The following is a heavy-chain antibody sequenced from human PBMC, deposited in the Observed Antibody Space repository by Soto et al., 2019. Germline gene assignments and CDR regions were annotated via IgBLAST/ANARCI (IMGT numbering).Heavy chain of an antibody. J-gene: IGHJ4*01. CDR1: GGTFSSYA. CDR2: IIAIFGTA. CDR3: ARGGNWNPDAY. V-gene: IGHV1-69*13. Sequence: GASVKVSCKASGGTFSSYAISWVREAPGQGLEWMGGIIAIFGTANYAQKFQGRVTITADESTSTAYMELSSLRSEDTAVYYCARGGNWNPDAYWGHGTLATVSS. D-gene: IGHD1-20*01.